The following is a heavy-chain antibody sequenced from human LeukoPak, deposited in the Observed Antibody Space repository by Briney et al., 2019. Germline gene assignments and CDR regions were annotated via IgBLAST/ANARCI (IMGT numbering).Heavy chain of an antibody. CDR3: ARRASYSSSWFSNWFDP. CDR2: IYYSGST. V-gene: IGHV4-39*01. Sequence: SETLSLTCTVSGGSISSSCYYWGWIRQPPGKGLEWIGSIYYSGSTYYNPSLKSRVTISVDTSKNQFSLKLSSVTAADTAVYYCARRASYSSSWFSNWFDPWGQGTLVTVSS. CDR1: GGSISSSCYY. D-gene: IGHD6-13*01. J-gene: IGHJ5*02.